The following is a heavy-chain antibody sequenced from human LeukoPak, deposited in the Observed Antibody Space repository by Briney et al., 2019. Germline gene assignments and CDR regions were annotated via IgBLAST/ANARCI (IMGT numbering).Heavy chain of an antibody. D-gene: IGHD1-26*01. CDR1: GYTFTSYD. Sequence: ASVKVSCKASGYTFTSYDINWVRQATGQGLEWMGWMNPNSGNTGYAQKFQGRVTITRNTSISTAYMELSSLRSEDTAVYYCARGVGATQPPAFDIWGQGTMVTVSS. V-gene: IGHV1-8*03. J-gene: IGHJ3*02. CDR2: MNPNSGNT. CDR3: ARGVGATQPPAFDI.